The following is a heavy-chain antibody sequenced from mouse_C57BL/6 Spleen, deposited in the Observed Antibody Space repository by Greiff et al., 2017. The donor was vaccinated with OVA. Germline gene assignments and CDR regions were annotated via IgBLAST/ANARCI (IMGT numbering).Heavy chain of an antibody. Sequence: EVQLQQSEGGLVQPGSSMKLSCTASGFTFSDYYMAWVRQVPEKGLEWVANINYDGSSTYYLDSLKSRFIISRDNAKNILYLQMSSLKSEDTATYYCAREDDGYYDYWGQGTTLTVSS. CDR1: GFTFSDYY. CDR3: AREDDGYYDY. V-gene: IGHV5-16*01. D-gene: IGHD2-3*01. J-gene: IGHJ2*01. CDR2: INYDGSST.